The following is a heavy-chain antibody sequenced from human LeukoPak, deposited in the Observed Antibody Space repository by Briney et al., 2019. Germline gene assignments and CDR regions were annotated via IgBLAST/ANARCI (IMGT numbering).Heavy chain of an antibody. CDR2: IYYSGST. CDR3: ASDGGNLYYFDY. V-gene: IGHV4-39*01. D-gene: IGHD4-23*01. Sequence: PSETLSLTCTVSGGSISSSSYYWGWIRQPPGKGLEWIGSIYYSGSTYYNPSLKSRVTISADTSKNQFSLKLSSVTAADTAVYYCASDGGNLYYFDYWGQGTLVTVSS. J-gene: IGHJ4*02. CDR1: GGSISSSSYY.